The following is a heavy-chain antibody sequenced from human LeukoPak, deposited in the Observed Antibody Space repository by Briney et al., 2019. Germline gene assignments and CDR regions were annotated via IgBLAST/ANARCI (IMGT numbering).Heavy chain of an antibody. D-gene: IGHD2-2*01. J-gene: IGHJ4*02. CDR1: GYTFTGYY. CDR2: ITPNSGGT. Sequence: ASVKVSCKAPGYTFTGYYIHWVRQPPGQGLEWMGWITPNSGGTNFSQKVQGRVTMTRDTSISTAYMELSRLRSDDTAVYYCARDVGEYCSSTNCYASNYWGQGTLVTVSS. CDR3: ARDVGEYCSSTNCYASNY. V-gene: IGHV1-2*02.